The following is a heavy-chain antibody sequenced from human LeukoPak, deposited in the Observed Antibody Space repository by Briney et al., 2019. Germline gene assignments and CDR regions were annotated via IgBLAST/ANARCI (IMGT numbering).Heavy chain of an antibody. D-gene: IGHD2/OR15-2a*01. CDR1: GFTFSSYA. CDR2: ISGSGGST. V-gene: IGHV3-23*01. CDR3: AKAPGSTTHDAFDI. J-gene: IGHJ3*02. Sequence: PGGSLRLSCAASGFTFSSYAMRWGRQAPGKRREWVSAISGSGGSTYYADSVKGRFTISRDNSKNTLYLQMNSLRAEETAVYYCAKAPGSTTHDAFDIWGQGTMVTVSS.